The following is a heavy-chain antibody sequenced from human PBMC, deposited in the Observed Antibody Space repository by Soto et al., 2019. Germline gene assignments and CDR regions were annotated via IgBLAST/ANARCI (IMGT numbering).Heavy chain of an antibody. V-gene: IGHV4-34*01. J-gene: IGHJ4*02. CDR1: GGSFSGYY. CDR3: ARVAVAFVRIDD. CDR2: INHSGST. Sequence: PSETLSLTCAVYGGSFSGYYWGWIRQPPGTGLEWIGEINHSGSTNYNPSLTSRVTISVDTSKNQFSLKLSSVTAADTAVYYCARVAVAFVRIDDWGQGTLVTVSS. D-gene: IGHD6-19*01.